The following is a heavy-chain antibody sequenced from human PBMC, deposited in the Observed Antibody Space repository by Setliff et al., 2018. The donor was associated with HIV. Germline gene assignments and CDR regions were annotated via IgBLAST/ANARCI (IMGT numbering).Heavy chain of an antibody. CDR1: GFNFDDYA. J-gene: IGHJ5*02. CDR2: ISWNTFNI. Sequence: PGGSLRLSCAASGFNFDDYAMHWVRQAPGQGLEWVSGISWNTFNIAYADSVKGRFTISRDNAKNSLYLQMNSLRDEDTALYYCAKEGRVTTAFDLWGQGTLVTVSS. CDR3: AKEGRVTTAFDL. D-gene: IGHD1-1*01. V-gene: IGHV3-9*01.